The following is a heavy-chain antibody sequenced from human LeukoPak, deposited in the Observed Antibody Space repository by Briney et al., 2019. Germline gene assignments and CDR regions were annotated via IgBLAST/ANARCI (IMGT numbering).Heavy chain of an antibody. J-gene: IGHJ4*02. CDR2: IYYSGST. CDR3: ARDRPGGVAVAGTSDY. D-gene: IGHD6-19*01. Sequence: SETLSLTCTVSGGSISSYYWSWIRQPPGKGLEWIGYIYYSGSTNYNPSLKSRVTISVDTSKNQFSLKLSSVTAADTAVYYCARDRPGGVAVAGTSDYWGQGTLVTVSS. CDR1: GGSISSYY. V-gene: IGHV4-59*12.